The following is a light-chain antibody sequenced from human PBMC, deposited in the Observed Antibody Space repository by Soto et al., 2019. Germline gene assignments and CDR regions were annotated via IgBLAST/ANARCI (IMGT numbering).Light chain of an antibody. Sequence: DIQMTQSPSSLSASVGDRVTITCRASRSISSYLNWYQQKPGKAPKLLIYAASNLQSGVPSRFSGSGSGTDFTLTISSLQPEDFATYYCQQSYSVPPWTFGQGTKVEIK. V-gene: IGKV1-39*01. CDR2: AAS. J-gene: IGKJ1*01. CDR1: RSISSY. CDR3: QQSYSVPPWT.